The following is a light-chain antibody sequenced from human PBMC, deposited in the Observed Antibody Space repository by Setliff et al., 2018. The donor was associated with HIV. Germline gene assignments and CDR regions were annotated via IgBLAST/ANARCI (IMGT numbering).Light chain of an antibody. CDR2: EVR. V-gene: IGLV2-14*01. CDR1: SSDVGGYNS. CDR3: SSYAISNTLL. Sequence: SVLTQPASVSGSPGQSITISCTGTSSDVGGYNSVSWYQQHPGKAPKLILFEVRNRPSGVSDRFSGSKSGNTASLTISGLQAEDEADYYCSSYAISNTLLFGTGTKSPS. J-gene: IGLJ1*01.